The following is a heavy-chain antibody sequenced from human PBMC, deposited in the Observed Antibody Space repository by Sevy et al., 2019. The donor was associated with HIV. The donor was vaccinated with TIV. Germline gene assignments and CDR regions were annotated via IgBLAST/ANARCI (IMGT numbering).Heavy chain of an antibody. CDR1: GFTFSKYS. J-gene: IGHJ4*02. Sequence: GGSLRLSCAASGFTFSKYSMSWVRQPPGKGLEWVSTLSFVGGQINYAYSVKGRFTISRDNSKSSVYLQMNNLRPEDTAVYYCAREGCTKPHDYWGQGTLVTVSS. CDR3: AREGCTKPHDY. CDR2: LSFVGGQI. V-gene: IGHV3-23*01. D-gene: IGHD2-8*01.